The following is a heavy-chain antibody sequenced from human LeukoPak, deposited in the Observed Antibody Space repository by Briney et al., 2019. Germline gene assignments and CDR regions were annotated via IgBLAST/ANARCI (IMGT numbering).Heavy chain of an antibody. V-gene: IGHV3-23*01. D-gene: IGHD3-22*01. J-gene: IGHJ4*02. Sequence: GGSLRLSCAASGFTFSSYWMSWVRQAPGKGLEWVSAISGSGGSTYYADSVKGRFTISRDNFKNTLYLQMNSLRAEDTAVYYCAKIPGDSSGYYFDDYWGQGTLVTVSS. CDR2: ISGSGGST. CDR1: GFTFSSYW. CDR3: AKIPGDSSGYYFDDY.